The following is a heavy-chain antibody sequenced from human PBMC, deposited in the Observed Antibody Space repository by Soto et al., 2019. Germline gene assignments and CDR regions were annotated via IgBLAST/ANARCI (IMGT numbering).Heavy chain of an antibody. CDR3: ARHPSDFWFDP. CDR1: GGSVSSGSYY. CDR2: IYYSGST. Sequence: PSETLSLTCTVSGGSVSSGSYYWSWIRQPPGKGLEWIGYIYYSGSTYYNPSLKSRVTISVDTSKNQFSLKLSSVTAADTAVYYCARHPSDFWFDPWGQGTXVTVSS. D-gene: IGHD2-21*02. V-gene: IGHV4-61*01. J-gene: IGHJ5*02.